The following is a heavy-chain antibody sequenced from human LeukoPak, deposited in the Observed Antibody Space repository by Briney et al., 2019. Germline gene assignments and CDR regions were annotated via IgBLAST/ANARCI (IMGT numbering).Heavy chain of an antibody. CDR2: ISGSGGST. Sequence: GGSLRLSCAASGFTFSTCAMGWVRQAPGKGLGWVSAISGSGGSTFYADSVKGRFTISRDNAKNTLYLQMNSLRAEDTAVYYCARERTSGWDAFDFWGQGTLVTVSS. CDR3: ARERTSGWDAFDF. CDR1: GFTFSTCA. V-gene: IGHV3-23*01. J-gene: IGHJ4*02. D-gene: IGHD6-19*01.